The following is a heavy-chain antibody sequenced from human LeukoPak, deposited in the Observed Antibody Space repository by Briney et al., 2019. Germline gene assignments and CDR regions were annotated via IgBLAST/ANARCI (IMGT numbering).Heavy chain of an antibody. Sequence: ASVKVSCKASGYTFTGYYMHWVRQAPGQGLKWMGWINPNSGGTNYAQKFQGRVTMTRDTSISTAYMELSRLRSDDTAVYYCARGPHRRGCSSTSCYPTVYWGQGTLVTVSS. CDR2: INPNSGGT. J-gene: IGHJ4*02. CDR3: ARGPHRRGCSSTSCYPTVY. V-gene: IGHV1-2*02. CDR1: GYTFTGYY. D-gene: IGHD2-2*01.